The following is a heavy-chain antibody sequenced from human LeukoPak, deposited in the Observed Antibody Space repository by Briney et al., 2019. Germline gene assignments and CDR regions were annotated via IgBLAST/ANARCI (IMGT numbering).Heavy chain of an antibody. D-gene: IGHD3-22*01. CDR3: TRDGPRSSGYPYT. CDR1: GGSISSGGHF. CDR2: IYYSGST. Sequence: PSQTLSLTCTFSGGSISSGGHFWSWIRQHPGKGLEWIGYIYYSGSTYYNPSLKSRVTISVDTSKNQFSLRLNSVTAADTAVYYCTRDGPRSSGYPYTWGQGTLVTVSS. V-gene: IGHV4-31*03. J-gene: IGHJ5*02.